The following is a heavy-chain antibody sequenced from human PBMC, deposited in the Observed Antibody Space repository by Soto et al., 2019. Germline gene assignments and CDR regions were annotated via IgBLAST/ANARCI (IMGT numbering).Heavy chain of an antibody. Sequence: GGSLRLSCAASGFTFSSYAMSWVRQAPGKGLEWVSAISGSSRTTKYGDSVKGRFTISRDNAKNSLFLQMNSLRGEDTAVYYCARDVYRYSSSSPEDVWGQGTTVTVSS. V-gene: IGHV3-23*01. D-gene: IGHD6-6*01. J-gene: IGHJ6*02. CDR3: ARDVYRYSSSSPEDV. CDR2: ISGSSRTT. CDR1: GFTFSSYA.